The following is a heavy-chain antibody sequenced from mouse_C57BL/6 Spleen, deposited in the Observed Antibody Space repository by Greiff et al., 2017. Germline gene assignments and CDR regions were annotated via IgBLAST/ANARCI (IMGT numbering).Heavy chain of an antibody. J-gene: IGHJ3*01. D-gene: IGHD2-4*01. CDR3: AIYYDYTSFAY. CDR1: GFTFSSYA. CDR2: ISDGGSYT. V-gene: IGHV5-4*03. Sequence: EVKVVESGGGLVKPGGSLKLSCAASGFTFSSYAMSWVRQTPEKRLEWVATISDGGSYTYYPDNVKGRFTISRDNAKNNLYLQMSHLKSEDTAMYYCAIYYDYTSFAYWGQGTLVTVSA.